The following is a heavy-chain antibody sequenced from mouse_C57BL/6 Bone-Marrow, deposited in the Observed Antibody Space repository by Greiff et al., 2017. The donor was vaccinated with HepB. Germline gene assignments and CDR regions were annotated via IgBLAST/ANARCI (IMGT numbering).Heavy chain of an antibody. J-gene: IGHJ1*03. CDR1: GYTFTNYW. Sequence: QVQLKQSGAELVRPGTSVKMSCKASGYTFTNYWIGWAKQRPGHGLEWIGDIYPGGGYTNYNEKFKGKATLTADKSSSTAYMQFSSLTSEDSAIYYCARHWCYWYFDVWGTGTTVTVSS. CDR2: IYPGGGYT. D-gene: IGHD1-1*02. V-gene: IGHV1-63*01. CDR3: ARHWCYWYFDV.